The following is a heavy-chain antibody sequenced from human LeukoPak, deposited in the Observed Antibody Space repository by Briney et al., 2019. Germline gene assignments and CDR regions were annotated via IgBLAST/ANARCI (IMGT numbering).Heavy chain of an antibody. J-gene: IGHJ4*02. V-gene: IGHV3-20*04. CDR3: AKDQMITFGGVIVAFDY. CDR2: ISWNGGST. Sequence: GGSLRLSCAASGFTFDDYGMSWVRQAPGKGLEWVAGISWNGGSTGYADSVKGRFTISRANAKNSLYLQMNSLRAEDTALYYCAKDQMITFGGVIVAFDYWGQGTLVPVSS. D-gene: IGHD3-16*02. CDR1: GFTFDDYG.